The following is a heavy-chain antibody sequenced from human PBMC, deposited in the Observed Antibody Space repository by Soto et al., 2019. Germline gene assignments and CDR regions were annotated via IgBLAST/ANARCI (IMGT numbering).Heavy chain of an antibody. J-gene: IGHJ4*02. D-gene: IGHD5-18*01. V-gene: IGHV3-74*01. CDR2: INSDGSST. CDR1: GFTFSTYW. Sequence: PGGSLRLSCAASGFTFSTYWMHWVRQPPGKGLVWVSRINSDGSSTTYADSVKGRFTISRDNAKNTLYLQMNSLRGEDTALYYCTRGYNNGQLDYWGQGAMATVSS. CDR3: TRGYNNGQLDY.